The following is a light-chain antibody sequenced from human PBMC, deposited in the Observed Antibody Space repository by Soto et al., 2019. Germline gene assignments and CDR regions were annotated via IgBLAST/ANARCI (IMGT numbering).Light chain of an antibody. CDR1: QTIDRW. V-gene: IGKV1-5*03. CDR2: KAS. Sequence: DIQMTQSPSTLSASVEDRVTLTCRASQTIDRWLAWYQQRPGRAPKLLIHKASTLEGGVPSRFSGSASGTELTLTIRALQPDDFATHYSLQYIHYPLTSSGGTKLEL. J-gene: IGKJ4*01. CDR3: LQYIHYPLT.